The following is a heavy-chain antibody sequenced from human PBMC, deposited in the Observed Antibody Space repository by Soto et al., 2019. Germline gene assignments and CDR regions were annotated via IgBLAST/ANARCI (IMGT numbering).Heavy chain of an antibody. J-gene: IGHJ5*02. CDR3: ARLVSAPYPYVRGGNWFAP. Sequence: SETLSLTCTVSGVSIGSNIYYWGWIRQPPGKGLEWIGTVFYSGTTYHNPSLKSRVTISIDRSKNQFSLKMSSVTAADTAVYYWARLVSAPYPYVRGGNWFAPGGEGARVTVPS. CDR1: GVSIGSNIYY. V-gene: IGHV4-39*01. D-gene: IGHD3-10*02. CDR2: VFYSGTT.